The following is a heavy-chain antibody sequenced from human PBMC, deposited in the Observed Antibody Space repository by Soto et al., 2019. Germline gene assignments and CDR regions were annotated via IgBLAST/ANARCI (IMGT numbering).Heavy chain of an antibody. CDR2: ISGSGGST. V-gene: IGHV3-23*01. D-gene: IGHD3-22*01. CDR3: AKPYDSSGYDGPDYYYGMDV. Sequence: GGSLRLSCASSGFTFISYAMSLVRQAPGKRLEWVSAISGSGGSTYYADSVKGRFTISRDNSKNTLYLQMNSLRAEDTAVYYCAKPYDSSGYDGPDYYYGMDVWGQGTTVTVSS. J-gene: IGHJ6*02. CDR1: GFTFISYA.